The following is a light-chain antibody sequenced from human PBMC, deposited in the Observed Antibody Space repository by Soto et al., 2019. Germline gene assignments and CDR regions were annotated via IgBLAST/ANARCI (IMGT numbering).Light chain of an antibody. Sequence: EIVLTQSPGTLALSTGERATLSCRASQSVNNNYLTWYQQKRGQAPRLLIHGASSRATGIPDRFSGSGSGTDFTLTISRLEPEDFAVYYCQQYGSSPFTFGPGTKVGIK. CDR3: QQYGSSPFT. CDR2: GAS. J-gene: IGKJ3*01. CDR1: QSVNNNY. V-gene: IGKV3-20*01.